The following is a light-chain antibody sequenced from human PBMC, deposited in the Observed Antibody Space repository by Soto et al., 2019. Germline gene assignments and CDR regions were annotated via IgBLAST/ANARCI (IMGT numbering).Light chain of an antibody. CDR3: QQYYSYPLT. CDR1: QSINNL. Sequence: DVQMTQSPSTLSASVGDRVTITCRASQSINNLLAWYQQKPGKAPKFLIYDVSTLESGVPSRFSGSGSGTEFTLTISSLQPEDFATYYCQQYYSYPLTLGGGTKVGIK. V-gene: IGKV1-5*01. J-gene: IGKJ4*01. CDR2: DVS.